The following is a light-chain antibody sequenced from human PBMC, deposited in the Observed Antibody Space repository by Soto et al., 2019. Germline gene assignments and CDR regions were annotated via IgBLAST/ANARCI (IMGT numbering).Light chain of an antibody. CDR3: ETWDSNTRV. V-gene: IGLV4-60*03. CDR1: SGHISYN. J-gene: IGLJ3*02. Sequence: QSVLTQSSSASASLGSSVKLTCTLNSGHISYNIAWPQQQPGKAPRYLMKLEGSGSYNKGSEVPDRFSGSSSGADRYLTISNLPSEDEDDYYCETWDSNTRVYGGGTKVTVL. CDR2: LEGSGSY.